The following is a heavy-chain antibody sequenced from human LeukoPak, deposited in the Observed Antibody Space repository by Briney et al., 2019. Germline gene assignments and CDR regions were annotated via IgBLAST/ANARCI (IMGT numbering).Heavy chain of an antibody. CDR2: ISYDASNK. V-gene: IGHV3-30*14. CDR1: GFTFNNYA. CDR3: ARDRPDYSFDY. J-gene: IGHJ4*02. Sequence: GGSLRLSCAASGFTFNNYAMHWVRQAPGKGLEWVAVISYDASNKYYADSVKGRFTISRDNSKNTLYLQMNSLRAEDTAVYYCARDRPDYSFDYWGQGTLVTVSS. D-gene: IGHD6-6*01.